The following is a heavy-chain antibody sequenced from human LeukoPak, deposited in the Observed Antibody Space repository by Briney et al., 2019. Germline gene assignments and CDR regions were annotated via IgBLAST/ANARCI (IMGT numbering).Heavy chain of an antibody. Sequence: GGSLRLSCAASGFTFSGSAMHWVRQAPGKGLEWVGRIRSKANSYATAYAASVKGRFTISRDNSKKTLYMQMNSLRPEDTAVYYCAKDGKMIVVLFGAFDIWGQGTMVTVSS. CDR1: GFTFSGSA. J-gene: IGHJ3*02. CDR2: IRSKANSYAT. V-gene: IGHV3-73*01. CDR3: AKDGKMIVVLFGAFDI. D-gene: IGHD3-22*01.